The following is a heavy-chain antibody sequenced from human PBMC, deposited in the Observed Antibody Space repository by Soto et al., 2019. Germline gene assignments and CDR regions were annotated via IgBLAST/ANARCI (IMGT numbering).Heavy chain of an antibody. CDR2: ISPSTSHI. J-gene: IGHJ6*02. D-gene: IGHD2-21*02. CDR3: SGFSGGACPQKYGMDV. CDR1: GFTFSSCT. Sequence: EVHLVESGGGLVKPGGSLRLSCAVSGFTFSSCTMNWVRQAPGKGLEWVSSISPSTSHIYYADSVKGRFTISRDNAKNSPFLQMNRLRGRVTAVVFCSGFSGGACPQKYGMDVWGQGTTVTVSS. V-gene: IGHV3-21*01.